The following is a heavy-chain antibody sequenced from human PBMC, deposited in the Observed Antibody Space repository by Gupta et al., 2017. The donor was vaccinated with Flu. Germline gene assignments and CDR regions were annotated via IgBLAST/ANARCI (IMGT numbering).Heavy chain of an antibody. CDR2: ISYDGSNK. Sequence: QVQLVESGGGVVQPGRSLRLSCAAPGFTFSSYGMQWVRQAPRKGLEWVAVISYDGSNKYYADSVKGRFTISRDNSKNTLYLQMNSLRAEDTAVYYCAKTPLNYDSSGYYSGEEAFDIWGQGTMVTVSS. V-gene: IGHV3-30*18. CDR3: AKTPLNYDSSGYYSGEEAFDI. CDR1: GFTFSSYG. J-gene: IGHJ3*02. D-gene: IGHD3-22*01.